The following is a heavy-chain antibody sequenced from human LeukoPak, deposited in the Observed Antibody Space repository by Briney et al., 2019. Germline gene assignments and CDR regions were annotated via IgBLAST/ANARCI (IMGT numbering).Heavy chain of an antibody. Sequence: PSETLSLTCTVSGGSISSYYWSWTRQPPGKGLEWIGYIYYSGSTNYNPSLKSRVTISVDTSKNQSSLKLSSVTAADTAVYYCAGLDYYDSSGHFDYWGQGTLVTVSS. V-gene: IGHV4-59*01. CDR2: IYYSGST. CDR1: GGSISSYY. D-gene: IGHD3-22*01. J-gene: IGHJ4*02. CDR3: AGLDYYDSSGHFDY.